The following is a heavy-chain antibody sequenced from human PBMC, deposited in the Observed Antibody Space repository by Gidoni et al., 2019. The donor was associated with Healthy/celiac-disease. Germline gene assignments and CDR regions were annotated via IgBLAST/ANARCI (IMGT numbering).Heavy chain of an antibody. CDR3: ARAETGDCSSTSCFFDY. CDR1: GSTFSSYG. V-gene: IGHV3-33*01. D-gene: IGHD2-2*01. J-gene: IGHJ4*02. CDR2: ILYDGSNK. Sequence: QVQLVESGGGVVQPGRSLSLSWAGAGSTFSSYGMHWGRQAPGKGLECVAVILYDGSNKYYADSVKGRFTISRDNSKNTLYLQMNSLRAEDTAVYYCARAETGDCSSTSCFFDYWGQGTLVTVSS.